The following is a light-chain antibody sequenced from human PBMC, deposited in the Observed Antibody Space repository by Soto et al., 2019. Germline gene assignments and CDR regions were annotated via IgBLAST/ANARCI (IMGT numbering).Light chain of an antibody. J-gene: IGKJ1*01. CDR3: MQGTHWPPT. V-gene: IGKV2-30*02. CDR1: ESPVHDDGNTY. Sequence: VLMTQSVPSLRVALGHVASISSRSQESPVHDDGNTYLNWFQQRPGQSPRRLIYKVSNRGSGVSDRFSGSGSGSNFTLKISRVEAEDLVVYYCMQGTHWPPTFGQGTKVDIK. CDR2: KVS.